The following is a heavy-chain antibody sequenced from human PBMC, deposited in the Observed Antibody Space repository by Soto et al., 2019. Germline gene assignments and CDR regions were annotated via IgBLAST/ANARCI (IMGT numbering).Heavy chain of an antibody. CDR1: GYTFTSYG. J-gene: IGHJ4*02. V-gene: IGHV1-18*01. D-gene: IGHD4-17*01. Sequence: QFQLVQSGAEVKKPGASVKVSCKASGYTFTSYGISWVRQAPGQGLEWMGWISIYNGNAMYAQKVQGRVTMTTDIATSTAYMELRSLRSDDTAGYYCARDRHYGVNSGYLDALGQGTLVTVSS. CDR2: ISIYNGNA. CDR3: ARDRHYGVNSGYLDA.